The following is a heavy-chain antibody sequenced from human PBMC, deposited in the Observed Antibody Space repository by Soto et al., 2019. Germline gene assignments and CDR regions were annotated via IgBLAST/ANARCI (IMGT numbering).Heavy chain of an antibody. V-gene: IGHV4-4*07. Sequence: SETLSLTCTVSGGSMNSYHWSWIRQPAGKGLEWIGHIHSSGSTNYNPSLKSRVTMSVDTSKNQFSLRLMSVTAADTAVYYCARDQGVAAAGITWFDPWGQGSLVTVSS. CDR1: GGSMNSYH. CDR2: IHSSGST. J-gene: IGHJ5*02. CDR3: ARDQGVAAAGITWFDP. D-gene: IGHD6-13*01.